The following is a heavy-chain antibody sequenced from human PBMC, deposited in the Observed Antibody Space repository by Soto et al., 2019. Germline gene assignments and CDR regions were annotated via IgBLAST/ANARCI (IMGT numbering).Heavy chain of an antibody. D-gene: IGHD3-10*01. CDR3: ASGWFGEFVYYFDY. Sequence: GASVKVSCKASGYTFTSYGIRWVRQATGQGLEWMGWISVYNGNTNYAQKLQGRVTMTTDTSTSTAYMELRSLRSDDTAVYYCASGWFGEFVYYFDYWGQGTLVTVSS. J-gene: IGHJ4*02. V-gene: IGHV1-18*01. CDR1: GYTFTSYG. CDR2: ISVYNGNT.